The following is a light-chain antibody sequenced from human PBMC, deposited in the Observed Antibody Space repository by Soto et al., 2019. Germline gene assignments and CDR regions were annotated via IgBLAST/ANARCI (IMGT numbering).Light chain of an antibody. CDR1: QSVSRK. Sequence: EIVMTHSPATLSVSPVESSTLSCMASQSVSRKLVWYQQKPGQAPRLLIYGASTRATGIPARFSGSGSGTDFTLTISSLEPEDFAVFYCQKRSNWPRTCGQGTTGDIK. V-gene: IGKV3D-15*01. J-gene: IGKJ1*01. CDR2: GAS. CDR3: QKRSNWPRT.